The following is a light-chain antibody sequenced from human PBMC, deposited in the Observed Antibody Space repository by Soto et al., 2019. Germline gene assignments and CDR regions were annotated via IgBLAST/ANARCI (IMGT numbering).Light chain of an antibody. CDR1: RSLSGW. J-gene: IGKJ1*01. CDR3: QQYFGAWT. CDR2: KVS. V-gene: IGKV1-5*03. Sequence: DFQMTQSPSTLSASVGDRVTITCQASRSLSGWLAWYQQKPGKAPKLLIYKVSTLETGVPSRFSGSGSGTEFTLTINSLQPDDSATYFCQQYFGAWTFGQGTKVEI.